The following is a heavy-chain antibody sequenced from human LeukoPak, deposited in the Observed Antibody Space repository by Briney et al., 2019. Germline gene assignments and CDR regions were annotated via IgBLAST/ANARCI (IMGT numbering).Heavy chain of an antibody. Sequence: GGSLRLSCAASGFTFSSYNMNWVRQAPGKGLEWVSVISNDHSYVYYADSVKGRFTISRDNAKNSLYLQMNSLRAEDTALYYCARDSRNGFNFFDTRGQGTLVTVSA. J-gene: IGHJ4*02. CDR2: ISNDHSYV. V-gene: IGHV3-21*01. D-gene: IGHD5-24*01. CDR1: GFTFSSYN. CDR3: ARDSRNGFNFFDT.